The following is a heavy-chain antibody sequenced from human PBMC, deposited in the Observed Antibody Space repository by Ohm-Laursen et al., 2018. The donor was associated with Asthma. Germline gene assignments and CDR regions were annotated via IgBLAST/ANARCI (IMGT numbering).Heavy chain of an antibody. D-gene: IGHD1-14*01. CDR3: AKDSQPGKSYYYYGMDV. CDR2: MPYDGKNE. V-gene: IGHV3-30*18. Sequence: SLRLSCSASGFIFTSYGIHWVRQAPGRGLEWVALMPYDGKNEKFVESVKGRFTLSRDESKNTVYLQMNSLRADDTAVYYCAKDSQPGKSYYYYGMDVWGQGTTVTVSS. CDR1: GFIFTSYG. J-gene: IGHJ6*02.